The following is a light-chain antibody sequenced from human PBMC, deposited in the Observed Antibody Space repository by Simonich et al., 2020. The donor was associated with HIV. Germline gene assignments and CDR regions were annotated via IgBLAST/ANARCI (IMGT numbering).Light chain of an antibody. CDR2: WAS. J-gene: IGKJ2*01. CDR1: QSVLYSSNNKNY. CDR3: QQCHTHPHT. V-gene: IGKV4-1*01. Sequence: DIVMTQSPDSLAVSLGERATINCKSSQSVLYSSNNKNYLAWYQQKPGHPPKLLMYWASTRESGVPDRFSGSGSGTDFTLTISSLQAEDVAVYFCQQCHTHPHTFGQGTKVEIK.